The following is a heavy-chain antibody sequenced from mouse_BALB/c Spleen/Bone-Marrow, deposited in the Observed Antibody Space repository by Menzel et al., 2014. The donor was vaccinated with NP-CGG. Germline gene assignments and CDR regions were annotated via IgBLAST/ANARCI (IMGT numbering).Heavy chain of an antibody. J-gene: IGHJ1*01. Sequence: EVQLQQSGAELVKPGASVKLSCTASGFNIKDTYLHWVKQRPEQGLEWIGRIDPANGNTKYDPKFQGKATITADTSSNTDYLQLSSLTSEDTAGYYCASYRYAWYFDVWGAGTTVTVSS. V-gene: IGHV14-3*02. CDR1: GFNIKDTY. D-gene: IGHD2-14*01. CDR3: ASYRYAWYFDV. CDR2: IDPANGNT.